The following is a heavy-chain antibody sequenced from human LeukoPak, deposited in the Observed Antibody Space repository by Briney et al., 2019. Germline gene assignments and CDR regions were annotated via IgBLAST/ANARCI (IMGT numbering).Heavy chain of an antibody. V-gene: IGHV3-23*01. J-gene: IGHJ3*02. CDR3: AKALRYLEAFDI. CDR2: ISGSGGST. D-gene: IGHD5/OR15-5a*01. CDR1: GFTFSSYS. Sequence: GGSLRLSCAASGFTFSSYSMSWVRQAPGKGLEWVSAISGSGGSTYYADSVKGRFTISRDNSKNTLYLQMNSLRAEDTAVYYCAKALRYLEAFDIWGQRTTVTLSS.